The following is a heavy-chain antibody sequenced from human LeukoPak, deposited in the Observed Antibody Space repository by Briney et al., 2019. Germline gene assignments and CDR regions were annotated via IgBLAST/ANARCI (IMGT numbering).Heavy chain of an antibody. CDR3: AKEGRYCTNGVCFETY. J-gene: IGHJ4*02. CDR1: GFTFSSYA. D-gene: IGHD2-8*01. Sequence: GGSLRLSCAASGFTFSSYAMSWVRQAPGKGLEWVSAISGSGGSTYYADSVKGRFTISRDNSKNTPYLQMNSLRAEDTAVYYCAKEGRYCTNGVCFETYWGQGTLVTVSS. CDR2: ISGSGGST. V-gene: IGHV3-23*01.